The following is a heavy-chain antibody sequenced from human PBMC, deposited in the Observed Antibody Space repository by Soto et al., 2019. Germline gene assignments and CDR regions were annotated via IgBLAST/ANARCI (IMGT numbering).Heavy chain of an antibody. J-gene: IGHJ5*02. CDR2: LLRPCRST. CDR1: GFMFSDYA. Sequence: GGSLRLSCAASGFMFSDYAMTWARQAPGKELEWVSGLLRPCRSTYYADSVKGRFTISGDTSANTVYLQMDSLRAEDTAVYYCAKDAIANDGIWLMDSWGQGTVVTVSS. D-gene: IGHD3-16*01. CDR3: AKDAIANDGIWLMDS. V-gene: IGHV3-23*01.